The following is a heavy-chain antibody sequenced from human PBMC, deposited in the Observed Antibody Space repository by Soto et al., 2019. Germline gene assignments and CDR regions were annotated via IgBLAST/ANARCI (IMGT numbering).Heavy chain of an antibody. J-gene: IGHJ6*04. D-gene: IGHD3-10*01. V-gene: IGHV4-30-2*04. CDR2: IYHSGST. Sequence: PPGQGLDWIGYIYHSGSTNYNPSLKSRVTISVDTSKNQFSLKLSSVTAADTAVYYCARTTAPDDESSYYRGYGMDVLRKGTTVTVSS. CDR3: ARTTAPDDESSYYRGYGMDV.